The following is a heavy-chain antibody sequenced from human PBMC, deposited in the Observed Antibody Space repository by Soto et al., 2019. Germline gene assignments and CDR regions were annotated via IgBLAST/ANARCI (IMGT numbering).Heavy chain of an antibody. CDR3: ARCGYCTNGVCYPGAFDI. Sequence: ASVKVSCKASGYTFTSYGISWVRQAPGQGLEWMGWISAYNGNTNYAQKLQGRVTMTTDTSTSTAYMELRSLRSDDTAVYYCARCGYCTNGVCYPGAFDIWGQGTMVT. CDR1: GYTFTSYG. V-gene: IGHV1-18*01. J-gene: IGHJ3*02. D-gene: IGHD2-8*01. CDR2: ISAYNGNT.